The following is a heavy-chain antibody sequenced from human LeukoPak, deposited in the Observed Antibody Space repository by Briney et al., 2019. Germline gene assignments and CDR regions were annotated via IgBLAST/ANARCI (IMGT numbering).Heavy chain of an antibody. Sequence: GGSLRLSCSASVFTFSSYGMSWVRQAPGKGLEWVSAISGSGGSTYYADSVKGRFTISRDNSKNTLYLQMNSLRAEDTAVYYCAKSFLFSRAPYCDYWGQGTLVTVSS. CDR3: AKSFLFSRAPYCDY. CDR1: VFTFSSYG. V-gene: IGHV3-23*01. D-gene: IGHD2/OR15-2a*01. CDR2: ISGSGGST. J-gene: IGHJ4*02.